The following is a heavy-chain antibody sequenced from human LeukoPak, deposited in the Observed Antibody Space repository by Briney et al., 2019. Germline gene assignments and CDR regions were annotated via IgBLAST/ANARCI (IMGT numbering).Heavy chain of an antibody. J-gene: IGHJ3*02. Sequence: PGASLRLSCAASGFTFSNYAMSWVRQAPGKGLEWVSAITGSGGNTYYADSVKGRFTISRDNAKNSLYLQMNSLRAEDTALYYCAKDIDSSSWEAFDIWGQGTMVTVSS. CDR3: AKDIDSSSWEAFDI. CDR2: ITGSGGNT. D-gene: IGHD6-13*01. V-gene: IGHV3-23*01. CDR1: GFTFSNYA.